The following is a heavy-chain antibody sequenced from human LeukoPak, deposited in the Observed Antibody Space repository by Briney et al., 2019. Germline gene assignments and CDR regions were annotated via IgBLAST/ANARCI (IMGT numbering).Heavy chain of an antibody. J-gene: IGHJ4*02. V-gene: IGHV3-23*01. Sequence: GGSLRLSCAASGFTFTNYAMTWVRQAPGKGLEWVSSISASGVMTYYADSVKGRFTVSRDNSKSSLYLQMSSLTAADTAVYYCAKDRSIGTYYTFDHWGQGTLVTVSS. CDR1: GFTFTNYA. CDR2: ISASGVMT. D-gene: IGHD1-26*01. CDR3: AKDRSIGTYYTFDH.